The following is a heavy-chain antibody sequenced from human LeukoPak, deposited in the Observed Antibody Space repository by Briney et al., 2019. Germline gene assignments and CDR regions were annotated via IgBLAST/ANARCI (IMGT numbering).Heavy chain of an antibody. Sequence: GGSLRLSCAASGFTFSGFRMSWVRQAPGEGLEWVANIKQDGSEKYYVDSVKGRFTISRDNAKNSQYLQMNSLRAEDTAVYYCAKGKGLDYWGQGTLVTVSS. J-gene: IGHJ4*02. V-gene: IGHV3-7*01. CDR2: IKQDGSEK. CDR1: GFTFSGFR. CDR3: AKGKGLDY.